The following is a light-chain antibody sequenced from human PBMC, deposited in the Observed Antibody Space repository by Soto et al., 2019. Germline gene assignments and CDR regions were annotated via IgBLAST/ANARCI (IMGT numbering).Light chain of an antibody. CDR2: DAS. CDR3: QQRSSWPPN. J-gene: IGKJ3*01. V-gene: IGKV3-11*01. Sequence: EIVLTQSPATLSFSPGERATLSCRASQSVSSLLAWYQQKPCQAPRLLLYDASNRATGIPARFSGSGSGTDFTLTISSLAPEDFAVYYGQQRSSWPPNFGPGTKVYIK. CDR1: QSVSSL.